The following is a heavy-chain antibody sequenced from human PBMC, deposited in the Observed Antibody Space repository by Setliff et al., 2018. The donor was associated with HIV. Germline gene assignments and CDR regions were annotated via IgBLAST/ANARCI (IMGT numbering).Heavy chain of an antibody. J-gene: IGHJ6*03. CDR3: ARDGVSIVVVPAAIHYYYYMDV. V-gene: IGHV4-61*02. CDR2: IYTSGST. D-gene: IGHD2-2*02. Sequence: PSETLSLTCTVSGGSISSGSYYWSWIRQPAGKGLEWIGRIYTSGSTNYNPSLESRVTISIDTSNNQFSLKLKSVTAADTAVYYCARDGVSIVVVPAAIHYYYYMDVWGKGTTVTVSS. CDR1: GGSISSGSYY.